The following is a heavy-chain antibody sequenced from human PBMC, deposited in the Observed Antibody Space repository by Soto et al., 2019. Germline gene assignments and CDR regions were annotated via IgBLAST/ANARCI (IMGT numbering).Heavy chain of an antibody. CDR2: ISAYNGNT. Sequence: QVQLVQSGAEVKKPGASVKVSCKASGYTFTSYGISWVRQAPGQGLEWMGWISAYNGNTNYAQKLQGRVTMTTDTSTSTDYMELRSLRSDDTAVYYCAAGIAAAGRKYGMDVWGQGTTVTVSS. D-gene: IGHD6-13*01. CDR3: AAGIAAAGRKYGMDV. CDR1: GYTFTSYG. V-gene: IGHV1-18*01. J-gene: IGHJ6*02.